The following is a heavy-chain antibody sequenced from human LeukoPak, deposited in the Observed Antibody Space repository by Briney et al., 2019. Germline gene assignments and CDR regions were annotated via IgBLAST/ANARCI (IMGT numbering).Heavy chain of an antibody. CDR3: ARGKTYYDFWSGYYNWFDP. J-gene: IGHJ5*02. Sequence: SETLSLTCAVYGGSFSGYYWSWIRQPPGKGLEWIGEINHSGSTNYNPSLKSRVTVSVDMSKNQFSLKLSSVTAADTAVYYCARGKTYYDFWSGYYNWFDPWGQGTLVTVS. D-gene: IGHD3-3*01. V-gene: IGHV4-34*01. CDR1: GGSFSGYY. CDR2: INHSGST.